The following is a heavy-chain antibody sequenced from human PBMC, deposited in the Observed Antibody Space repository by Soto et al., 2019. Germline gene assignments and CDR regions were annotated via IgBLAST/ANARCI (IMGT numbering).Heavy chain of an antibody. V-gene: IGHV3-23*01. CDR1: GFTFSSHG. CDR2: IGGNGVSI. D-gene: IGHD3-16*01. J-gene: IGHJ3*02. CDR3: AKGYDYVSFDM. Sequence: EVQLLESGGGLLQPGGSLRLSCSSSGFTFSSHGMSWVRQAPGKGLEWVSHIGGNGVSIYYADSVRGRFTISRDNSKNTLYLQMNSLRAEDTAVYYCAKGYDYVSFDMWGQGTMVTVS.